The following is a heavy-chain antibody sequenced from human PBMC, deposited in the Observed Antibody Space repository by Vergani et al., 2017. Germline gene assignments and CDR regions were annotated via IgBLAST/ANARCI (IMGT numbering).Heavy chain of an antibody. CDR1: GGSFSGYY. CDR2: INHSGST. D-gene: IGHD6-19*01. J-gene: IGHJ4*02. CDR3: ARDAVTAAVAGIAGPHTYFDY. V-gene: IGHV4-34*01. Sequence: QVQLQQWGAGLLKPSETLSLTCAVYGGSFSGYYWSWIRQPPGKGLEWIGEINHSGSTNYNPSLKSRVTISVDKSKNQFSLKLSSVTAADTAVYYCARDAVTAAVAGIAGPHTYFDYWGQGTLVTVSS.